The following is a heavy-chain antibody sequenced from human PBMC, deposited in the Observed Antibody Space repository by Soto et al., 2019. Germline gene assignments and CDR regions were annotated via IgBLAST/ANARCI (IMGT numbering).Heavy chain of an antibody. Sequence: QVQLVQSGAEVKKPGASVKVSCKASGYTFTSYGISWVRQAPGQGLEWMGWISAYNGNTNYAQKLQGRVTMTTDTTRSTAKVERRSRRSDDTAEYYGARDVEAGTTAYYYYGMDVWGQGTTVTVSS. V-gene: IGHV1-18*01. CDR1: GYTFTSYG. D-gene: IGHD1-1*01. CDR3: ARDVEAGTTAYYYYGMDV. CDR2: ISAYNGNT. J-gene: IGHJ6*02.